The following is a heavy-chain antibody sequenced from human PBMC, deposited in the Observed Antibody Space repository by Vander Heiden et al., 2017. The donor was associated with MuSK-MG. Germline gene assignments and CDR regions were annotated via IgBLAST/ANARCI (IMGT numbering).Heavy chain of an antibody. CDR2: ISYDGSDK. V-gene: IGHV3-30*04. Sequence: QVQLVESGGGVVQPGRSLRLSCAASGRTFSNFAMHWARQAPGKGLEWVALISYDGSDKYYADSVKGRFTISRDNSKKTLSLQMNSLRTGDTAVYRCARELEAFDIWGQGTVVAVSP. CDR1: GRTFSNFA. J-gene: IGHJ3*02. CDR3: ARELEAFDI. D-gene: IGHD1-1*01.